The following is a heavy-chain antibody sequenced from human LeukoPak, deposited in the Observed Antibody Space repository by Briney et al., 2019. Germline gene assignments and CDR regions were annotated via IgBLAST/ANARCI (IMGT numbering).Heavy chain of an antibody. Sequence: GASVKVSCKASGGTFSSYAISWVRQAPGQGLEWMGGIIPIFGTANYAQKFQGRVTITADESTSTAYMELSGLRSEDTAVYYCARVRWRRRDGYNYGFDYWGQGTLVTVSS. J-gene: IGHJ4*02. CDR2: IIPIFGTA. D-gene: IGHD5-24*01. CDR1: GGTFSSYA. CDR3: ARVRWRRRDGYNYGFDY. V-gene: IGHV1-69*13.